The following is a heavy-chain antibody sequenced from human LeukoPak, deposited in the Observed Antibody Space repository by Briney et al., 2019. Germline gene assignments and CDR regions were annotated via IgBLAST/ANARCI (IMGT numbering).Heavy chain of an antibody. J-gene: IGHJ4*02. CDR2: IISKTDGGTT. Sequence: GGSLRLSCAASEFAFSDAWMNWVRQAPGKGLEWVGRIISKTDGGTTDYAAPVKGKFTISRDDSKNTLFLQMSSLKTEGTAVYYCAKYSSGSFDYWGQGTLVTVSS. CDR3: AKYSSGSFDY. V-gene: IGHV3-15*01. CDR1: EFAFSDAW. D-gene: IGHD6-19*01.